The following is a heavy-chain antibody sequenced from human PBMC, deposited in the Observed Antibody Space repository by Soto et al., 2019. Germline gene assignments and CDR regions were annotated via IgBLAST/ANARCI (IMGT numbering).Heavy chain of an antibody. CDR2: IHHSGST. Sequence: LSLTCDVSGYSITSVHYWGWIRQPPGKGLEWIGIIHHSGSTYYSPSLRSRVTISIDTSRNRFSLKVTSVTAADTAVYYCARRIEMTTMKTGMDVWGQGTTVTVSS. CDR1: GYSITSVHY. CDR3: ARRIEMTTMKTGMDV. J-gene: IGHJ6*02. V-gene: IGHV4-38-2*01.